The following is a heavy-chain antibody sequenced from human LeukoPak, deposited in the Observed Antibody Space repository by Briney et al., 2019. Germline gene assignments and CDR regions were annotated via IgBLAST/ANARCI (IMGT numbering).Heavy chain of an antibody. D-gene: IGHD2-2*01. CDR1: GFTFSSYA. V-gene: IGHV3-23*01. CDR3: AKHITPAAMHYFDY. Sequence: GGSLRLSCAASGFTFSSYAMSWVRQAPGKGLEWVSAISGSGGSTYYADSVRGRFTISRDNSKYTLYLQMNSLRAEDTAVYYCAKHITPAAMHYFDYWGQGTLVTVSS. CDR2: ISGSGGST. J-gene: IGHJ4*02.